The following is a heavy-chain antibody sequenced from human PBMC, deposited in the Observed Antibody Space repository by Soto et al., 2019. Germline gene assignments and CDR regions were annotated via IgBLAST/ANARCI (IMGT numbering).Heavy chain of an antibody. CDR3: TRDFETRFLQYVYAFDM. V-gene: IGHV3-48*03. CDR1: GFIFSSFE. Sequence: AHLSESGGGLVQPGGSLRLSCAASGFIFSSFEMHWVRQAPGKGLEWVAYINSRGSTVYYADSVRGRFTVSRDNAKNSLYLLLSNLRPEDTAVYFCTRDFETRFLQYVYAFDMWGQGTTVTVSS. J-gene: IGHJ3*02. CDR2: INSRGSTV. D-gene: IGHD3-3*01.